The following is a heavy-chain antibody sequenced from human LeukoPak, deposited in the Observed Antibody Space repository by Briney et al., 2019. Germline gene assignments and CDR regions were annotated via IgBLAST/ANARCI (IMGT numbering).Heavy chain of an antibody. CDR3: ARDMAEAGRQDV. J-gene: IGHJ6*04. D-gene: IGHD5-24*01. CDR1: GCSISSYY. Sequence: SETLSLTCTVSGCSISSYYWSWIRQPPGKGLEWIGYIYYSGSTNYNPSLKSRVTISVDTSKNQFSLKLSSVTAADTAVYYCARDMAEAGRQDVWGKGTTVTVSS. V-gene: IGHV4-59*01. CDR2: IYYSGST.